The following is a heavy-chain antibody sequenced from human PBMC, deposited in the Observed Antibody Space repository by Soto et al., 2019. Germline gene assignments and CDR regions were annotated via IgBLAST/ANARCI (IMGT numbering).Heavy chain of an antibody. V-gene: IGHV4-59*01. J-gene: IGHJ4*02. CDR1: GGSISSYY. D-gene: IGHD4-17*01. CDR3: ARDNRYGVLDY. Sequence: PSETLSLTCTVSGGSISSYYWSWIRQPPGKGLEWIGYIYYSGDTNYNPSLKSRVTISVDTSKNQFSLSLSSLTAADTAVYYCARDNRYGVLDYWGQGTLVTVSS. CDR2: IYYSGDT.